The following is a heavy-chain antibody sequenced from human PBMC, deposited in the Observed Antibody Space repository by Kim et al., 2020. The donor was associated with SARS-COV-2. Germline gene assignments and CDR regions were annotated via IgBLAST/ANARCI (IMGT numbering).Heavy chain of an antibody. CDR2: IDPSDSYT. Sequence: GESLKISCKGSGYSFTSYWISWVRQMPGKGLEWMGRIDPSDSYTNYSPSFQGHVTISADKSISTAYLQWSSLKASDTAMYYCARVVRGSGWVYGMDVWGQGTTVTVSS. CDR1: GYSFTSYW. J-gene: IGHJ6*02. D-gene: IGHD6-19*01. V-gene: IGHV5-10-1*01. CDR3: ARVVRGSGWVYGMDV.